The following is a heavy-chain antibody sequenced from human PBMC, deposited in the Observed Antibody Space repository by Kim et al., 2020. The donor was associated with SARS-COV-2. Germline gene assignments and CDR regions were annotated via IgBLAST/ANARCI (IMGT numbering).Heavy chain of an antibody. CDR1: GFAVNSNF. D-gene: IGHD5-18*01. CDR2: IFSGGSI. Sequence: GGSLRLSCAASGFAVNSNFMTWIRQSPGRGLEWVAVIFSGGSISYGESVKDRFTISRDISRNTVHLQMNSLRVDDTAVYYCARGMDTAFDSWGQGTLVTVS. J-gene: IGHJ4*02. CDR3: ARGMDTAFDS. V-gene: IGHV3-66*01.